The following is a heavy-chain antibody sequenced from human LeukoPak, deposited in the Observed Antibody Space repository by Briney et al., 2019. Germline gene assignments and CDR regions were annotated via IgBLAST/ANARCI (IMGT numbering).Heavy chain of an antibody. D-gene: IGHD5-24*01. CDR1: GGSISSYY. J-gene: IGHJ4*02. Sequence: SETLSLTCTVSGGSISSYYWSWIRQPPGKGLEWIGYIYYSGSTYYNPSLKSRVTISVDTSKNQFSLKLSSVTAADTAVYYCARLNPDGYARYYFDYWGQGTLVTVSS. CDR3: ARLNPDGYARYYFDY. CDR2: IYYSGST. V-gene: IGHV4-59*04.